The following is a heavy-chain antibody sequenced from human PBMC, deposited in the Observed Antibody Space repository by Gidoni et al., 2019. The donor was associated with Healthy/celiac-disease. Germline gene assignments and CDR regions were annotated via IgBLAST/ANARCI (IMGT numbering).Heavy chain of an antibody. CDR3: ARSDSGSSFDY. Sequence: QATLKESGPVLVKPTETLTLPCTVSGFSLSNARMGVSWIRQPPGKALEWLAHIFSNDAKSYSTSLKSMLTISKDTSKSQVVLTMTNMDPVDTATYYCARSDSGSSFDYWGQGTLVTVSS. CDR1: GFSLSNARMG. D-gene: IGHD3-10*01. V-gene: IGHV2-26*01. CDR2: IFSNDAK. J-gene: IGHJ4*02.